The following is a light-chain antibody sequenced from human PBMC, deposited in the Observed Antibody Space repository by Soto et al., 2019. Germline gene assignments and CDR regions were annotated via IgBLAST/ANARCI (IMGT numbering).Light chain of an antibody. CDR3: QQRFNWPLT. CDR1: QTVSSH. CDR2: DAS. V-gene: IGKV3-11*01. J-gene: IGKJ4*01. Sequence: EIVLTQSPATLSLSPGERATLSCRASQTVSSHLAWYQQKPGQAPRLLIYDASNRATGIPARFSGSGSGTDFTLTISGLEPADFAGYYCQQRFNWPLTFGGGTKVEIK.